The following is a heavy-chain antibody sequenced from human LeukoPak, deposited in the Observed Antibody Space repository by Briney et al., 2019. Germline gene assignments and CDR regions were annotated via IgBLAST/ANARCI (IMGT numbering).Heavy chain of an antibody. CDR2: ISVRSSHI. Sequence: GGSLRLSCAASGVTFSSGAYSMTWVRQAPGKGLKWVSSISVRSSHIFYVDSVKGRFTISRDNAKNSVYLQMNSLRAEDTAVYYCARSYDSSGFYPGALGDWGQGTLVAVSS. D-gene: IGHD3-22*01. CDR3: ARSYDSSGFYPGALGD. V-gene: IGHV3-21*06. J-gene: IGHJ4*02. CDR1: GVTFSSGAYS.